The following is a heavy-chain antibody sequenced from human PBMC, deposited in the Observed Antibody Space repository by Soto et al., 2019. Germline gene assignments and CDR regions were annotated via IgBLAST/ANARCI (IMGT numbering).Heavy chain of an antibody. Sequence: QVQLVESGGGVVQPGRSLRLSCAASGFTFSRYGMHWVRQAPGKGLEWVAVIWYDGSNKYYADSVKGRFTISRDNSKNTLYLQMNSLRAEDTAVYYCARDFWGDYYYGMDVWGQGPTVTVSS. CDR3: ARDFWGDYYYGMDV. V-gene: IGHV3-33*01. D-gene: IGHD7-27*01. CDR1: GFTFSRYG. J-gene: IGHJ6*02. CDR2: IWYDGSNK.